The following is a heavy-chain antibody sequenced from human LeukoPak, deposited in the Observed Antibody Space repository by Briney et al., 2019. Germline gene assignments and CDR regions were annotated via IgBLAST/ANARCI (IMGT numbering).Heavy chain of an antibody. V-gene: IGHV3-23*01. CDR2: ISGSGGST. J-gene: IGHJ6*02. Sequence: GGSLRLSCAASGFTFSSYAMSWVRQAPGKGLEWVSAISGSGGSTYYADSVKGRFTISRDNSKNTLYLQMNSLRAEDTAVYYCAKSEGSGGWLSDYYYYGMDVWGQGTTVTVSS. CDR1: GFTFSSYA. D-gene: IGHD3-10*01. CDR3: AKSEGSGGWLSDYYYYGMDV.